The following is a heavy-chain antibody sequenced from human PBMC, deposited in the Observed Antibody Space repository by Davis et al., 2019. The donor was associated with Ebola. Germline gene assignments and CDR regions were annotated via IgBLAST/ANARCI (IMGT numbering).Heavy chain of an antibody. CDR1: GSTFSSYA. D-gene: IGHD3-3*01. CDR3: AKDKNYDFWSGYPHDAFDI. CDR2: ISGSGGSS. J-gene: IGHJ3*02. Sequence: LSLTCAASGSTFSSYAMSWVRQAPGKGLEWVSAISGSGGSSYYADSVKGRFTISRDNSKNTLYLQMNSLRAEDTAIYYCAKDKNYDFWSGYPHDAFDIWGQGTMVTVSS. V-gene: IGHV3-23*01.